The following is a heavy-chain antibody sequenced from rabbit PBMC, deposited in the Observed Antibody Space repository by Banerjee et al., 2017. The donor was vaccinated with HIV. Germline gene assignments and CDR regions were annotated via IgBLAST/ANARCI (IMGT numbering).Heavy chain of an antibody. CDR2: IYTNNGST. Sequence: QSLEESGGDLVKPGASLTLTCTASELDFSSRYWICWVRQAPGKGLEWIACIYTNNGSTWYASWAKGRFTISKSSSTTVTLQMTSLAAADTATYFCGRAAYSYAYSGDLWGPGTLVTVS. CDR3: GRAAYSYAYSGDL. CDR1: ELDFSSRYW. V-gene: IGHV1S40*01. D-gene: IGHD6-1*01. J-gene: IGHJ6*01.